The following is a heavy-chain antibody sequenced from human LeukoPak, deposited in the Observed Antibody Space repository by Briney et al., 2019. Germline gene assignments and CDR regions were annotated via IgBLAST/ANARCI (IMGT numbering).Heavy chain of an antibody. D-gene: IGHD5-18*01. Sequence: SETLSLTCTVSGGFISSYYWSWIRQPPGKGLEWIGYIYYSGSTNYNPSLKSRVTISADTSKNQFSLKLSSVTAADTAVYYCARVLKGYSSEIFDYWGQGTLVTVSS. V-gene: IGHV4-59*01. CDR1: GGFISSYY. CDR2: IYYSGST. CDR3: ARVLKGYSSEIFDY. J-gene: IGHJ4*02.